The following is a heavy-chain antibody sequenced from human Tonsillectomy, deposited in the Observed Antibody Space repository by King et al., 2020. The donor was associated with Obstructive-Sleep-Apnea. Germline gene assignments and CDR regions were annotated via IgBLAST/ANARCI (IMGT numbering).Heavy chain of an antibody. CDR2: ISSSSPYT. Sequence: VQLVESGGGLVKPGGSLRLSCAASGFTFSDYFMSWIRQAPGKGLEWVSYISSSSPYTNYADSVKGRFTMSRDNAKNSLYLQMNSLTAEDTAVYYCAREYNVLRYFDTSYYYYYGIDVWGQGTTVTVSS. CDR1: GFTFSDYF. J-gene: IGHJ6*02. D-gene: IGHD3-9*01. CDR3: AREYNVLRYFDTSYYYYYGIDV. V-gene: IGHV3-11*06.